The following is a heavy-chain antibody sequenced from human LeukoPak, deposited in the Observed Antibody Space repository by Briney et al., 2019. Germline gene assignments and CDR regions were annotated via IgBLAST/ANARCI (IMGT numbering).Heavy chain of an antibody. J-gene: IGHJ3*02. V-gene: IGHV3-9*03. CDR2: ISWNSGSI. CDR3: AKGLVGATSDAFDI. Sequence: GGSLRLSCAASRFTFDDYAMHWVRQAPGKGLEWVSGISWNSGSIGYADSVKGRFTISRDNAKISLYLKMHSLRAEDMALYYWAKGLVGATSDAFDIWGQGTMVTVSS. D-gene: IGHD1-26*01. CDR1: RFTFDDYA.